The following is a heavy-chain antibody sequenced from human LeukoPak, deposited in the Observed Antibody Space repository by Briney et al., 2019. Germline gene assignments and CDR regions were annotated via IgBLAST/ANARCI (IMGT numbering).Heavy chain of an antibody. CDR1: GFSFSNYA. CDR3: AKPPRGLWERDFDY. D-gene: IGHD1-26*01. CDR2: ISGTGGVSA. V-gene: IGHV3-23*01. Sequence: PGGSLRLSCAASGFSFSNYAMTWVRQAPGRGLEWVSVISGTGGVSATYADSVKGRFTISRDNSKNTLYLQMNSLRAEDTAVYYCAKPPRGLWERDFDYWGQGTLVTVSS. J-gene: IGHJ4*02.